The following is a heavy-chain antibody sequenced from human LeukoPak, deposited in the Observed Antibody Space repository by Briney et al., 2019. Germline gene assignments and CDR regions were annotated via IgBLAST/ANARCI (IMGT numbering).Heavy chain of an antibody. CDR2: ISYDGSNE. CDR3: ARDHSLDYGNWFHP. V-gene: IGHV3-30-3*01. CDR1: GFTFSSYA. J-gene: IGHJ5*02. Sequence: PGGSLRLSCAASGFTFSSYAMHWVRQAPGRGLEWVAVISYDGSNEYYADSGKGRFTISRDNSKNPLYLQMNSLRAEDTGVYHWARDHSLDYGNWFHPWGQGTLVTVSS. D-gene: IGHD4-17*01.